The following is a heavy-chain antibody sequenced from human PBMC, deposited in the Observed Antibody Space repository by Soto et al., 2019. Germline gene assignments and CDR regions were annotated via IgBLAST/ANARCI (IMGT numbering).Heavy chain of an antibody. CDR2: ISGSGSST. D-gene: IGHD6-6*01. CDR3: AKENGFQFVNFGASGFDY. V-gene: IGHV3-23*01. J-gene: IGHJ4*02. Sequence: EVQLLESGEGLVQPGGSLRLSCAASGFRFSSKAMSWVCQAPGKGLEWVSIISGSGSSTYYTDSLKGRFTISRDNSKNMVYLEMNYLRAEDTAVYYCAKENGFQFVNFGASGFDYWGQGSLVSVSS. CDR1: GFRFSSKA.